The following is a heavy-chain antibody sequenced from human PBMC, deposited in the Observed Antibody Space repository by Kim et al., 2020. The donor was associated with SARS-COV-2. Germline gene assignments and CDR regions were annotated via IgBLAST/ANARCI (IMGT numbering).Heavy chain of an antibody. CDR2: IRSKAYGGTT. CDR1: GFTFGDYA. J-gene: IGHJ4*02. Sequence: GGSLRLSCTASGFTFGDYAMSWFRQAPGKGLEWVGFIRSKAYGGTTEYAASVKGRFTISRDDSKSIAYLQMNSLKTEDTAVYYCTRDRYSSSWYSPPTDYWGQGTLVTVSS. D-gene: IGHD6-13*01. V-gene: IGHV3-49*03. CDR3: TRDRYSSSWYSPPTDY.